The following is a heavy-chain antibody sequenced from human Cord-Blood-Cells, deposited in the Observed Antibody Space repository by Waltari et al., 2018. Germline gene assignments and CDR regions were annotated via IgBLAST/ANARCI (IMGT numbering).Heavy chain of an antibody. Sequence: QLQLQESGPGLVKPSETLSLTCTVSGGSISSSSYYWGWIRQPPGKGLEWIGSIYYSGSTYYNPSLKSRVTISVDTSKNQFSLKLSSVTAADTAVYYCARAYDSSGYYYRGSYWYFDPWGRGTLVTVSS. CDR3: ARAYDSSGYYYRGSYWYFDP. J-gene: IGHJ2*01. D-gene: IGHD3-22*01. V-gene: IGHV4-39*07. CDR2: IYYSGST. CDR1: GGSISSSSYY.